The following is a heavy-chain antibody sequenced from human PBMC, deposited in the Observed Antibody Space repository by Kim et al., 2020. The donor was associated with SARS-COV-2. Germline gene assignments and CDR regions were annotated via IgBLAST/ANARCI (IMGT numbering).Heavy chain of an antibody. CDR1: GYTFTNYP. J-gene: IGHJ4*02. CDR2: INGGDGDT. CDR3: ARGSDSGNIPL. Sequence: ASVKVSCKASGYTFTNYPIHWVRQAPGQGLECMGWINGGDGDTRYSQKFQDRVTFTRDTSATTAYMELSSLRSEDTAVYYCARGSDSGNIPLWGRGTLVTVSS. V-gene: IGHV1-3*01. D-gene: IGHD2-21*01.